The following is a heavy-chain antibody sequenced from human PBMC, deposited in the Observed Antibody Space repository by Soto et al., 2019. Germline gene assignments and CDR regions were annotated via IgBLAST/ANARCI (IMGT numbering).Heavy chain of an antibody. V-gene: IGHV3-23*01. CDR2: ISGGGTDT. J-gene: IGHJ6*02. D-gene: IGHD3-3*01. CDR1: GLRFHGYA. CDR3: VKGGGYDFWNGYPNYFAYYGMDV. Sequence: GGSLRLSCEFSGLRFHGYAIAWVRQVPVKGLYCVSPISGGGTDTFHGDSVKGRFTISRDNSRNTLYLQMNSLRVEDTAAYYCVKGGGYDFWNGYPNYFAYYGMDVWGQGTTVTVSS.